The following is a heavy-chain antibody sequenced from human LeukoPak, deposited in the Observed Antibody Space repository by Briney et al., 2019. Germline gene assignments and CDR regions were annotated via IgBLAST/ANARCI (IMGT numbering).Heavy chain of an antibody. Sequence: GASVKVSCKASGGTFSSYAISWVRQAPGQGLEWMGGIIPIFGTANYAQKFQGRVTITADESTSTAYMELSSLRSEDTAVYYCARGDIATGYYYYMDVWGKGTTVTISS. V-gene: IGHV1-69*13. CDR2: IIPIFGTA. CDR1: GGTFSSYA. CDR3: ARGDIATGYYYYMDV. J-gene: IGHJ6*03. D-gene: IGHD5-12*01.